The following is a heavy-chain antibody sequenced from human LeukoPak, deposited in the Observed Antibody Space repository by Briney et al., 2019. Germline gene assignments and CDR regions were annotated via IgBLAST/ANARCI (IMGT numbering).Heavy chain of an antibody. CDR3: ARVNVWGSYLDY. CDR1: GYTFTSYY. J-gene: IGHJ4*02. D-gene: IGHD3-16*02. V-gene: IGHV1-46*01. CDR2: INPSGGST. Sequence: ASVKVSCKASGYTFTSYYMHWVRQAPGQGLEWMGIINPSGGSTSYAQKFQGRVTMTRDMSTSTVYMELSSLRSKDTAVYYCARVNVWGSYLDYWGQGTLVTVSS.